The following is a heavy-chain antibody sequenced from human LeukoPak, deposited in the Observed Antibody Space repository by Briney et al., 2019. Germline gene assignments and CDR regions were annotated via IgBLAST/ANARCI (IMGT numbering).Heavy chain of an antibody. J-gene: IGHJ4*02. Sequence: PGGSLRLSCAASGFTFSSYWMSWVRQAPGKGLEWVANIKQDGSEKYYVDSVKGRFTISRDNAKNSLYLQMNSLRAKDTAVYYCAGDFYRSSVGYWGQGTLVTVSS. V-gene: IGHV3-7*01. CDR1: GFTFSSYW. CDR2: IKQDGSEK. CDR3: AGDFYRSSVGY. D-gene: IGHD3-16*02.